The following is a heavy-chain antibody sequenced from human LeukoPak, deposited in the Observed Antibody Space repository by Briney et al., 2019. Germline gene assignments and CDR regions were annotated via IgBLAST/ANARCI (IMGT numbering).Heavy chain of an antibody. Sequence: SETLSLTCTVSGFSITSYYWSWIRQPPGKGLEWIGLIHYSGSTTYNLSLKSRVTMSVDTSKNQFSLQLRSVTAADTALYYCARDIREVGATHYFDYWGQGTLVTVTS. D-gene: IGHD1-26*01. J-gene: IGHJ4*02. CDR3: ARDIREVGATHYFDY. CDR2: IHYSGST. CDR1: GFSITSYY. V-gene: IGHV4-59*01.